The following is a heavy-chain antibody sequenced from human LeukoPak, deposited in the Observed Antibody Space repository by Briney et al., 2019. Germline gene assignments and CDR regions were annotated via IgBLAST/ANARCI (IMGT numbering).Heavy chain of an antibody. J-gene: IGHJ3*02. CDR3: ARSTIFGVVDAFDI. CDR2: IYYSGST. V-gene: IGHV4-39*01. D-gene: IGHD3-3*01. Sequence: KPSETLSLTCTVSGGSISSSSYYWGWIRQPPGKGLEWIGSIYYSGSTYYNPSLKSRVSISVDTSKNQFSLKLSSVTAADTAVYYCARSTIFGVVDAFDIWGQGTMVTVSS. CDR1: GGSISSSSYY.